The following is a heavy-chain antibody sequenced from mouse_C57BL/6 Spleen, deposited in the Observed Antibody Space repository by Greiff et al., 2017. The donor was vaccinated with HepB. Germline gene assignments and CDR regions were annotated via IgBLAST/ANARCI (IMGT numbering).Heavy chain of an antibody. V-gene: IGHV7-3*01. CDR1: GFTFTDYY. CDR3: ARPPGTSWYFDV. J-gene: IGHJ1*03. CDR2: IRNKANGYTT. D-gene: IGHD4-1*01. Sequence: EVQLQESGGGLVQPGGSLSLSCAASGFTFTDYYMSWVRQPPGKALEWLGFIRNKANGYTTEYSASVKGRFTISRDNSQSILYLQMNALRAEDSATYYCARPPGTSWYFDVWGTGTTVTVSS.